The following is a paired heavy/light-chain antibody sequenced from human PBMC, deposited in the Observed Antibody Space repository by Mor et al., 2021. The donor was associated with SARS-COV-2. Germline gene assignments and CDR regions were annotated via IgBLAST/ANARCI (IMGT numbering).Light chain of an antibody. Sequence: QSVLTQPPSVSAAPGQKVTISCSGSNSNIGNNHVSWYQKVPGTAPKLLIYDNNKRPSGIPDRFSGSKSGTSATLGITGLQTGDEADYYCGVWDSGLSAGVFGGGTKLTVL. CDR2: DNN. CDR1: NSNIGNNH. J-gene: IGLJ3*02. V-gene: IGLV1-51*01. CDR3: GVWDSGLSAGV.
Heavy chain of an antibody. V-gene: IGHV3-30*18. D-gene: IGHD3-10*02. Sequence: QVRLVESGGGVVQPGRSLRLSCAASGFIFSSYGLHWVRQAPGKGLEWVAVLSYDANDEYYADSVKGRFTISRDNYKNTLFLQMNSLRGEDTAVYYCAKDFVRGAGGIYYFNMDVWGQGTAVTVSS. CDR1: GFIFSSYG. CDR2: LSYDANDE. CDR3: AKDFVRGAGGIYYFNMDV. J-gene: IGHJ6*03.